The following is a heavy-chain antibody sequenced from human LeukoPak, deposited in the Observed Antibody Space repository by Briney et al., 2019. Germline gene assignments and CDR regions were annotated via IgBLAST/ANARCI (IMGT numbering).Heavy chain of an antibody. Sequence: GGSLRLSCAASGFTFSSYSMNWVRQAPGKGLEWVSSISSSSSYIYYADSVKGRFTISRDNAKNSLYLQMNSLRAEDTAVYYCARDHRYGYSGYDYVDYWGQGTLVTVSS. CDR3: ARDHRYGYSGYDYVDY. CDR2: ISSSSSYI. V-gene: IGHV3-21*01. J-gene: IGHJ4*02. D-gene: IGHD5-12*01. CDR1: GFTFSSYS.